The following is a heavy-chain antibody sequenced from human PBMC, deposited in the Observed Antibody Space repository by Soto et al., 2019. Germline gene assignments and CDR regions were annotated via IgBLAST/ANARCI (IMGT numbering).Heavy chain of an antibody. CDR2: INHSGST. Sequence: SETLSLTCAVYGGSFSGYYWSWIRQPPGKGLEWIGEINHSGSTNYNPSLKSRVTISVDTSKNQFSLKLSSVTAADTAVYYCARGPTPAALYYYYYMDVWGKGTTVTVSS. CDR3: ARGPTPAALYYYYYMDV. D-gene: IGHD6-13*01. V-gene: IGHV4-34*01. J-gene: IGHJ6*03. CDR1: GGSFSGYY.